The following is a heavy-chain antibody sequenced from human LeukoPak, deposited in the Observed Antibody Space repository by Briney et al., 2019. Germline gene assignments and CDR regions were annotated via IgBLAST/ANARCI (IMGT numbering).Heavy chain of an antibody. D-gene: IGHD3-16*01. V-gene: IGHV3-7*05. CDR3: AGQLGIPYYFDY. CDR1: GFSFSSYW. J-gene: IGHJ4*02. CDR2: IKQDGREK. Sequence: GGSLRLSCAASGFSFSSYWMSWVRQAPGKGLEWVANIKQDGREKYYVDSVKGRFSISRDNAKNSLYLQMNSLRAEDTAVYYYAGQLGIPYYFDYWGQGTLVTVSS.